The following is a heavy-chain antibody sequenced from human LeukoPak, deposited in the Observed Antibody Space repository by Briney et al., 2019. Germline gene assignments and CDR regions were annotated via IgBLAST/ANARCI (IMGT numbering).Heavy chain of an antibody. CDR2: INPNSGGT. V-gene: IGHV1-2*02. Sequence: GASVKVSCKASGYTFTGYYMHWVRQAPGQGLEWVGWINPNSGGTNCAQQFEGRVTMTRDTAISTAYMDLSRLRYNDTTVYYCARSASSGWYFDYWGQGTLVTVSS. CDR1: GYTFTGYY. J-gene: IGHJ4*02. D-gene: IGHD6-19*01. CDR3: ARSASSGWYFDY.